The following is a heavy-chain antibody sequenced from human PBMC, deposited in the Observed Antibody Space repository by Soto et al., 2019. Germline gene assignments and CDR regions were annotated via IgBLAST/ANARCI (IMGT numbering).Heavy chain of an antibody. D-gene: IGHD6-13*01. J-gene: IGHJ4*02. V-gene: IGHV1-3*01. CDR1: GYTFTSYA. Sequence: RASVKVSCKASGYTFTSYAMHWVRQAPGQRLEWMGWINAGNGNTKYSQKFQGRVTITRDTSASTAYMELNSLRAEDTAVYYCARRRYSSSWPVDYWGQGTLVTVSS. CDR2: INAGNGNT. CDR3: ARRRYSSSWPVDY.